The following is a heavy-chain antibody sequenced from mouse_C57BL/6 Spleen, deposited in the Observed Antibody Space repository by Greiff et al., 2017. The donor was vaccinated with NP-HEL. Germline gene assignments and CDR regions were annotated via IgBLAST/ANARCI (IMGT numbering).Heavy chain of an antibody. CDR1: GYTFTSYW. J-gene: IGHJ2*01. CDR2: LDPSDSYT. Sequence: QVQLKQPGAELVMPGASVKLSCKASGYTFTSYWMHWVKQRPGQGLEWIGELDPSDSYTNYIQKFKGKSTLTVDKSSSTAYMQLSSLTSEDSAVYYCARGGDAPFDYWGQGTTLTVSA. CDR3: ARGGDAPFDY. V-gene: IGHV1-69*01. D-gene: IGHD3-3*01.